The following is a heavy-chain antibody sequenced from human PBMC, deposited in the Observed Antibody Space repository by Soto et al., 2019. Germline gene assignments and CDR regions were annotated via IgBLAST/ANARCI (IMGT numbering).Heavy chain of an antibody. CDR2: IYHSGST. J-gene: IGHJ6*02. V-gene: IGHV4-4*02. D-gene: IGHD5-18*01. CDR3: ARDGANVDTATYYYYGMDV. Sequence: QVQLQESGPGLVKPSGTLSLTCAVSGGSISSSNWWSWVRQPPGKGLEWIGEIYHSGSTNYNPSLKRQVTISVDKSKNQFSLKLSSVTAADTAVYYCARDGANVDTATYYYYGMDVWGQGTTVTVSS. CDR1: GGSISSSNW.